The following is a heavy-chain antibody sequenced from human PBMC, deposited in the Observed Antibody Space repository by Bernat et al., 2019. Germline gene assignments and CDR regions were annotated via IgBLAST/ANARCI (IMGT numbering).Heavy chain of an antibody. D-gene: IGHD6-19*01. CDR3: AGSGTYY. Sequence: QVQLVQSGAEVKKPGASVKVSCKASGYTFTSYYMHWVRQAPGQGLEWMGIINPRGGSTSYAQKFQGRVTMNSDTSTSTVYMELCSLRSEDTAVYYCAGSGTYYWGQGTLVTVSS. J-gene: IGHJ4*02. CDR1: GYTFTSYY. CDR2: INPRGGST. V-gene: IGHV1-46*01.